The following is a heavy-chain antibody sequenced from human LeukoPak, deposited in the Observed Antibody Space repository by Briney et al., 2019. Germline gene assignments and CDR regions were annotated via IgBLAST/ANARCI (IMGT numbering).Heavy chain of an antibody. V-gene: IGHV3-15*04. Sequence: PGGSLRLSCEGSAFIFSGHWMSWVRQVPGKGLEWVGQIVSKIDGGTTDYAAPVKGRFTISRDDSESMLYLQMNSLKIEDTAVYYCTTDEDWNYARKDVWGQGATVIVSS. J-gene: IGHJ6*02. CDR3: TTDEDWNYARKDV. CDR2: IVSKIDGGTT. CDR1: AFIFSGHW. D-gene: IGHD1-7*01.